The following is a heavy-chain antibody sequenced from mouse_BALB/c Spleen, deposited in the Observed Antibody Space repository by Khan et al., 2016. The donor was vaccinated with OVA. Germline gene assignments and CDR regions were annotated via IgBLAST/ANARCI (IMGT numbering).Heavy chain of an antibody. D-gene: IGHD1-2*01. V-gene: IGHV3-2*02. CDR1: GYSITSGYG. CDR2: ISYSGST. Sequence: DVQLQESGPGLVKPSQSLSLTCTVTGYSITSGYGWNWIRQFPGNKLEWMGYISYSGSTNYNPSLKSRISITRDTSKNQFFMQLNSVTTEDTATYYCAITARIKYWGQGTTLTVSS. CDR3: AITARIKY. J-gene: IGHJ2*01.